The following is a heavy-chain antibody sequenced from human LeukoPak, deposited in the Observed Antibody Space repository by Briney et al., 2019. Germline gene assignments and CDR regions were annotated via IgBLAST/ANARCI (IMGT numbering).Heavy chain of an antibody. V-gene: IGHV3-69-1*01. J-gene: IGHJ4*02. D-gene: IGHD1-26*01. CDR1: GFTFSGYD. CDR3: AREGVGAAYHFDY. Sequence: GGSLRLSCAASGFTFSGYDMNWVRQAPGKGLEWVSYISSSSTIYYADSVKGRFTISRDNAKNSLYLRMNSLRAEDTAVYYCAREGVGAAYHFDYWGQGTLVTVSS. CDR2: ISSSSTI.